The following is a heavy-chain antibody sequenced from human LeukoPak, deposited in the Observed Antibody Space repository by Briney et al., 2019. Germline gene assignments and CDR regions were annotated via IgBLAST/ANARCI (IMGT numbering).Heavy chain of an antibody. J-gene: IGHJ4*02. V-gene: IGHV4-39*01. CDR2: IYYTGRT. Sequence: SETLSLTCTVSGGSISSSSYYWGWIRQPPGKGLEWIGTIYYTGRTYYNPSLKSRVTISEDTSNNQFSLKLSSVTAADTAVYYCVRRPYYYGSGRHFDYSGQGILVTVSS. CDR3: VRRPYYYGSGRHFDY. CDR1: GGSISSSSYY. D-gene: IGHD3-10*01.